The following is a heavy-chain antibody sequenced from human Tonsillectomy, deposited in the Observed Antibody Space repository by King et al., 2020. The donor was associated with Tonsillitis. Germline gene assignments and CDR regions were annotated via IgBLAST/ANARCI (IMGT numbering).Heavy chain of an antibody. CDR3: ATELYRSGGSFDY. J-gene: IGHJ4*02. V-gene: IGHV1-2*02. CDR2: INPNSGGT. CDR1: GYTFTGYY. D-gene: IGHD3-10*01. Sequence: VQLVESGAEVKKPGASVKVSCKASGYTFTGYYMHWVRQAPGQGLEWMGWINPNSGGTNYAQKFQGRVTMTRDTSISTAYMELSRLKSDDTAVYYCATELYRSGGSFDYWGEGTLVSVPS.